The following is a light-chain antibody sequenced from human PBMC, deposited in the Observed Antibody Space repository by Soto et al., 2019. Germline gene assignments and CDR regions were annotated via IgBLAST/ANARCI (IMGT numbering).Light chain of an antibody. J-gene: IGKJ2*01. Sequence: DIQMTQSPSSLSASVGDRVTITCRASQSIRSYLNWYQQKPGKAPKLLIHAISTLESGVPSRFSGSGSGTDFTLTIDSLQPDDFATYYCQQTYITPYTFGQGTKLEIK. CDR1: QSIRSY. CDR3: QQTYITPYT. V-gene: IGKV1-39*01. CDR2: AIS.